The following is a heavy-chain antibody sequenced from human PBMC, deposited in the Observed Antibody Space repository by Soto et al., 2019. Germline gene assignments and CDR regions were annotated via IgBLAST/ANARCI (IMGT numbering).Heavy chain of an antibody. Sequence: GGSLILSCAASGFTFSSYSMSWVRQAPGKGLEWVSAISGSGGSTYYADSVKGRFTISRDNSKNTLYLQMNSLRAEDTAVYYCAKDIAALPHDIWGQGTMVTVSS. J-gene: IGHJ3*02. V-gene: IGHV3-23*01. CDR2: ISGSGGST. D-gene: IGHD6-25*01. CDR1: GFTFSSYS. CDR3: AKDIAALPHDI.